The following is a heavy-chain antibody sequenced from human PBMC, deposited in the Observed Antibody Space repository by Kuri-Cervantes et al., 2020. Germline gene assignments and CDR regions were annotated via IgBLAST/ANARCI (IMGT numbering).Heavy chain of an antibody. V-gene: IGHV3-30*02. D-gene: IGHD3-3*01. CDR1: GFTFSSYG. J-gene: IGHJ6*02. CDR3: AKGATIFGVVNYYGMDV. CDR2: IWYDGSNK. Sequence: GESLKISCAASGFTFSSYGMHWVRQAPGKGLEWVAVIWYDGSNKYYADSVKGRFTISRDNSKNTLYLQMNSLRAEDTAVYYCAKGATIFGVVNYYGMDVWGQGTTVTVSS.